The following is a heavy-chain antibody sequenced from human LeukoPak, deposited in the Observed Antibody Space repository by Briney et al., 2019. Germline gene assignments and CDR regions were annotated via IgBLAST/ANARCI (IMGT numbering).Heavy chain of an antibody. CDR2: IIPIFGTA. D-gene: IGHD2-21*02. V-gene: IGHV1-69*05. CDR1: GGTFSSYA. Sequence: GSSVKVSCKASGGTFSSYAISWVRQAPGQGLEWMGGIIPIFGTANYAQKFQGRVTITTDESTSTAYMELSSLRSEDTAVYYCARGGVVTAMRALRRERNDAFDIWGQGTMVTVSS. CDR3: ARGGVVTAMRALRRERNDAFDI. J-gene: IGHJ3*02.